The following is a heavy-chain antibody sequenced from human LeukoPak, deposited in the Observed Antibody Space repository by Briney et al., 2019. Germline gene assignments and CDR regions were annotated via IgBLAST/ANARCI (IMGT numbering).Heavy chain of an antibody. Sequence: SETLSLTCAVYGGSFSGYYWSLIRQPPGKGLEWIGEINHSGSTNYNPSLKSRVTISVDTSKNQFSLKLSSVTAADTAVYYCARRMYSSGWYYFDYWGQGTLVTVSS. D-gene: IGHD6-19*01. J-gene: IGHJ4*02. CDR2: INHSGST. V-gene: IGHV4-34*01. CDR3: ARRMYSSGWYYFDY. CDR1: GGSFSGYY.